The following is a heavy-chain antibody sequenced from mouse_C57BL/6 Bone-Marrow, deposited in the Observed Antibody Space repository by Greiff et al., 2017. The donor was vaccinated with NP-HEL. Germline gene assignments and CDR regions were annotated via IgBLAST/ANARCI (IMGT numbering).Heavy chain of an antibody. CDR3: ASGGIYDGRY. Sequence: QVQLQQSGAELARPGASVKLSCKASGYTFTSYGISWVKQRTGQGLEWIGEIYPRSGNTYYNEKFKGKATLTADKSSSTAYMELRSLTSEDSAVYFCASGGIYDGRYWGQGTLVTVSA. CDR1: GYTFTSYG. V-gene: IGHV1-81*01. J-gene: IGHJ3*01. D-gene: IGHD2-3*01. CDR2: IYPRSGNT.